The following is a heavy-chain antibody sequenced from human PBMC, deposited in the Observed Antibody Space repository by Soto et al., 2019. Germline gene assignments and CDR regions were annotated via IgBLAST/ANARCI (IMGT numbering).Heavy chain of an antibody. V-gene: IGHV1-69*13. CDR2: IIPIFGTA. Sequence: SVKVSCKASGGTFSSYAISWVRQAPGQGLEWMGGIIPIFGTANYAQKFQGRVTITADESTSTAYMELSSLRSEDTAVYYCARGGENYDFWSGYRYYGMDVWGQGTTVTVSS. D-gene: IGHD3-3*01. CDR3: ARGGENYDFWSGYRYYGMDV. CDR1: GGTFSSYA. J-gene: IGHJ6*02.